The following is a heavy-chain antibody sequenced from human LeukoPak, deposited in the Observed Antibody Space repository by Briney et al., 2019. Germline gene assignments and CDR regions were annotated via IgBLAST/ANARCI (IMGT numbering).Heavy chain of an antibody. CDR3: ARAYYDIGWFDP. D-gene: IGHD3-22*01. Sequence: GASVKVSCKASGYTFTSYYMHWVRQAPGQGLEWMGWINPNSGGTNYAQKFQGRVTMTRDTSISTAYMELSRLRSDDTAVYYCARAYYDIGWFDPWGQGTLVTVSS. J-gene: IGHJ5*02. V-gene: IGHV1-2*02. CDR2: INPNSGGT. CDR1: GYTFTSYY.